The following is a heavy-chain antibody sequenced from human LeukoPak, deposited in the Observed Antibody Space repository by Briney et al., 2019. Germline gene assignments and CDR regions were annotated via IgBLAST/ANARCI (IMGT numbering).Heavy chain of an antibody. CDR1: GFTFSSYS. Sequence: GGSLRLSCAAFGFTFSSYSMNWVRQAPGKGLEWVSYISSSSTTIYYADSVKGRFTISRDDPKNSLYLQMNSLRAEDTAVYYCAAYSPPNDWGQGALVTVSS. CDR2: ISSSSTTI. D-gene: IGHD6-13*01. V-gene: IGHV3-48*01. CDR3: AAYSPPND. J-gene: IGHJ4*02.